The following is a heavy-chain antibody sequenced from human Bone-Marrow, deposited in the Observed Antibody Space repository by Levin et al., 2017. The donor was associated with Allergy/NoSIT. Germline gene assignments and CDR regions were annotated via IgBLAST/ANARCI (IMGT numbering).Heavy chain of an antibody. Sequence: GESLKISCAASGFTFSGSSIHWVRQASGKGLEWVGRIRIKSDNYATEYSESVKGRFTISRDDSKSTAFLQMNSLKTDDTAVYYCTRQGPAPVDDFDYWGQGTLVTVSS. CDR1: GFTFSGSS. CDR2: IRIKSDNYAT. J-gene: IGHJ4*02. V-gene: IGHV3-73*01. D-gene: IGHD2-2*01. CDR3: TRQGPAPVDDFDY.